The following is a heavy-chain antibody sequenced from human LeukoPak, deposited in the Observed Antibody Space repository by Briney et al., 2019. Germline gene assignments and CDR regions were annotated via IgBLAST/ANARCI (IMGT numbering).Heavy chain of an antibody. CDR2: IYYSVST. Sequence: PSETLSLTCTVSGGSISSSSYFWGWIRQPPGKGLEWIVSIYYSVSTYYNPSLNSRVTISIDTSKNQFSLRLSSVTAADTAVYYCARQMNTVTADYWGQGTLVTVSS. J-gene: IGHJ4*02. V-gene: IGHV4-39*01. CDR3: ARQMNTVTADY. D-gene: IGHD4-17*01. CDR1: GGSISSSSYF.